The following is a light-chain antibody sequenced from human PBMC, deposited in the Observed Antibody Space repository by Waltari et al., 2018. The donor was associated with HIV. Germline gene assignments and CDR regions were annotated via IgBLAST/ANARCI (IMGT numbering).Light chain of an antibody. CDR1: QNINNN. V-gene: IGKV1-39*01. J-gene: IGKJ1*01. CDR2: SAS. CDR3: QHSRT. Sequence: DIQLTPTPSSVSASVGDRVTITVRTNQNINNNKKWYQHKPGKAPKLLIYSASSLQSGVPSRFGGSGSGTHFTRTISSLQPEDFTTYYCQHSRTFGQGTKVEIK.